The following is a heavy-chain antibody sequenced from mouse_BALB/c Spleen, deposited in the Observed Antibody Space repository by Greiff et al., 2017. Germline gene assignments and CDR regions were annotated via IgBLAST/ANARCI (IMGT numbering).Heavy chain of an antibody. CDR3: AREGDHYYGSSPLAY. D-gene: IGHD1-1*01. J-gene: IGHJ3*01. Sequence: VQGVESGPGLVAPSQSLSITCTVSGFSLTSYGVHWVRQPPGKGLEWLGVIWAGGSTNYNSALMSRLSISKDNSKSQVFLKMNSLQTDDTAMYYCAREGDHYYGSSPLAYWGQGTLVTVSA. V-gene: IGHV2-9*02. CDR1: GFSLTSYG. CDR2: IWAGGST.